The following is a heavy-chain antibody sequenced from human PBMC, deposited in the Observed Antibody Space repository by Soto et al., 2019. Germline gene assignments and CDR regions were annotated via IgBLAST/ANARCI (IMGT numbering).Heavy chain of an antibody. V-gene: IGHV1-2*04. CDR2: INPNSGGT. J-gene: IGHJ4*02. Sequence: QVQLVQSGAEVKKPGASVKVSCKASGYTFTGYYMHWVRQAPGQGLEWMGWINPNSGGTNYAQKFQGWVTITRDTSISTAYIELSRLRSDDTAVYYCAREVSDYGDYAAFDFWGQGTLVTVSS. CDR1: GYTFTGYY. CDR3: AREVSDYGDYAAFDF. D-gene: IGHD4-17*01.